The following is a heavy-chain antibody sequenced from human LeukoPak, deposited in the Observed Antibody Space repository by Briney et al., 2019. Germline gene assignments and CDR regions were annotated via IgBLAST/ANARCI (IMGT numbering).Heavy chain of an antibody. V-gene: IGHV3-30*02. J-gene: IGHJ1*01. CDR2: IRYDGSNK. CDR1: GFTFSSYG. CDR3: AKVGRRLWFGEH. D-gene: IGHD3-10*01. Sequence: GGSLRLSCAASGFTFSSYGMHWVRQAPGKGLEWVAFIRYDGSNKYYADSVKGRFTISRDNSKNTLYLQMNSLRAEDTAVYYCAKVGRRLWFGEHWGQGTLVTVSS.